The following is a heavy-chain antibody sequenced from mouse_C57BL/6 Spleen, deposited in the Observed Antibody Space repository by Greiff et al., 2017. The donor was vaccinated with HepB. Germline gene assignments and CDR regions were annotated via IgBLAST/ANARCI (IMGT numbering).Heavy chain of an antibody. D-gene: IGHD1-1*01. CDR2: ISSGGSYT. CDR3: ARGDYGNPFDY. V-gene: IGHV5-6*01. J-gene: IGHJ2*01. Sequence: VQLKESGGDLVKPGGSLKLSCAASGFTFSSYGMSWVRQTPDKRLEWVATISSGGSYTYYPDSVKGRFTISRYNAKNTLYLQMSSLKSEDTAMYYCARGDYGNPFDYWGQGTTLTVSS. CDR1: GFTFSSYG.